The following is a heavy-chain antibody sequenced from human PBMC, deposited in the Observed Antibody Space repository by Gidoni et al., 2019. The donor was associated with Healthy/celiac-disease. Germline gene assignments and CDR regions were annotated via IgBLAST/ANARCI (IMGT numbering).Heavy chain of an antibody. CDR3: ARDQSPGSWPQSEYGMDV. D-gene: IGHD6-13*01. V-gene: IGHV1-69*01. J-gene: IGHJ6*02. CDR2: IIPIFGTA. Sequence: QVQLVQSGAEVKKPGSSVKVSCKASGGTFSSYAISWVRQAPGQGLEWMGGIIPIFGTANYAQKFQGRVTITADESTSTAYMELSSLRSEDTAVYYCARDQSPGSWPQSEYGMDVWGQGTTVTVSS. CDR1: GGTFSSYA.